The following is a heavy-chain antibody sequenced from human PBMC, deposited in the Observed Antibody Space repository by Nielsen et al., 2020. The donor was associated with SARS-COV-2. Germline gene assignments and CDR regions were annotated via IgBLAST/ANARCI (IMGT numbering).Heavy chain of an antibody. CDR2: IYYSGST. Sequence: SETLSLTCTVSGCSISSSSYYWGWIRQPPGKGLEWIGSIYYSGSTYYNPSLKSRVTISVDTSKNQFSLKLSSVTAADTAVYYCARGPDSYDYVWGSYRPRGMDVWGQGTTVTVSS. CDR3: ARGPDSYDYVWGSYRPRGMDV. J-gene: IGHJ6*02. CDR1: GCSISSSSYY. V-gene: IGHV4-39*01. D-gene: IGHD3-16*02.